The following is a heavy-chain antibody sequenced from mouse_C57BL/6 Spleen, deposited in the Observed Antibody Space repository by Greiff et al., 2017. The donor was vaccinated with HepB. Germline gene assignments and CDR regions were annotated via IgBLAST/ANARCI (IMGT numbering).Heavy chain of an antibody. V-gene: IGHV1-80*01. CDR3: SRGGKGGDYFDY. CDR2: IYPGDGDT. CDR1: GYAFSSYW. J-gene: IGHJ2*01. Sequence: QVQLQQSGAELVKPGASVKISCKASGYAFSSYWMTWVKQRPGKGLEWIGQIYPGDGDTNYNGKFKGKATLTADKSSSTAYMQLSSLTSEDSAVYFCSRGGKGGDYFDYWGQGTTLTVSS.